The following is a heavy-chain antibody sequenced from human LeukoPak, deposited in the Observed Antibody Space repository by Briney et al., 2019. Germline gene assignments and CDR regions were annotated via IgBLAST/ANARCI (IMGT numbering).Heavy chain of an antibody. Sequence: GGSLRLSCAASGFTFSSYAMSWVRQAPGKGLEWVSAISGSGGSTYYADSVKGRFTISRDNSKNTLYLQMNSLSAEDTAVYYCAKDNRRYSYGRFDYWGQGTLVTVSS. V-gene: IGHV3-23*01. CDR3: AKDNRRYSYGRFDY. CDR2: ISGSGGST. J-gene: IGHJ4*02. CDR1: GFTFSSYA. D-gene: IGHD5-18*01.